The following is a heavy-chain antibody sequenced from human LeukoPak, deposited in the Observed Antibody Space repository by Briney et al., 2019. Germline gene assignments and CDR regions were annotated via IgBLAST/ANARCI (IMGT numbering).Heavy chain of an antibody. J-gene: IGHJ4*02. CDR2: INWNGGST. CDR1: GFTFDDYA. V-gene: IGHV3-20*04. Sequence: GGSLRLSCAASGFTFDDYAMSWVRQAPGKGLDGVSGINWNGGSTDYADSVKGRFTISRDNAKNSLYLQMNSLRAEDTALYYCARGRKIYSNSVFDYWGQGTLVTVSS. CDR3: ARGRKIYSNSVFDY. D-gene: IGHD4-11*01.